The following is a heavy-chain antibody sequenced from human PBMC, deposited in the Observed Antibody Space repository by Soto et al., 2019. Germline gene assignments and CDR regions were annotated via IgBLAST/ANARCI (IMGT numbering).Heavy chain of an antibody. CDR1: MS. D-gene: IGHD3-10*01. CDR2: IFSTGDE. V-gene: IGHV2-26*01. J-gene: IGHJ6*02. Sequence: MSVSWIRQPPGRALEWLAHIFSTGDEFYSPSLRSRLTISKDTSRGQVVLTMTAVAPVDTATYFCARFTMIRGELSDHYYVMDVWGQGTTVTVSS. CDR3: ARFTMIRGELSDHYYVMDV.